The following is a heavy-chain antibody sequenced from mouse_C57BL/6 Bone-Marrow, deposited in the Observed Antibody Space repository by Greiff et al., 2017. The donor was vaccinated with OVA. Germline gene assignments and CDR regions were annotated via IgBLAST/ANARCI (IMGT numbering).Heavy chain of an antibody. D-gene: IGHD1-1*01. J-gene: IGHJ2*01. Sequence: VQLQQPGAELVKPGASVKLSCKASGYTFTSYWMHWVKQRPGQGLEWIGMIHPNSGSTNYNEKFKSKATLTVDKSSSTAYMQLSSLTSEDSAVYYCARKSPSYYYGSSPLDYWGQGTTLTVSS. CDR1: GYTFTSYW. V-gene: IGHV1-64*01. CDR2: IHPNSGST. CDR3: ARKSPSYYYGSSPLDY.